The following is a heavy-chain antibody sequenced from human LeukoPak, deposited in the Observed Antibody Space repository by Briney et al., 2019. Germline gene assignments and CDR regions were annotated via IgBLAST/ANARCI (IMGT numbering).Heavy chain of an antibody. V-gene: IGHV4-61*02. CDR3: ARTGCSSTSCYRPGQVLGYYYYMDV. D-gene: IGHD2-2*01. J-gene: IGHJ6*03. CDR2: IYTSGST. Sequence: PSQTLSLTCTVSGGSISSSSYYWSWIRQPAGKGLEWIGRIYTSGSTNYNPSLKSRVTMSVDTSKNQFSLKLSSVTAADTAVYYCARTGCSSTSCYRPGQVLGYYYYMDVWGKGTTVTVSS. CDR1: GGSISSSSYY.